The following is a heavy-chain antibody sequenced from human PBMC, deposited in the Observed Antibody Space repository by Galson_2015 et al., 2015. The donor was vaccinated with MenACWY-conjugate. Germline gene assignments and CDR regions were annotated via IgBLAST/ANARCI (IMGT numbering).Heavy chain of an antibody. CDR3: ARLVYPSEYFQH. V-gene: IGHV4-59*01. CDR1: GDSISNYY. D-gene: IGHD3-9*01. Sequence: SETLSLTCTVSGDSISNYYWNWIRQPPGKGLEWIGYIDYSGSTNYNPSLKSRATMSMDTSKNQFSLKLSSVTAADTAVYYCARLVYPSEYFQHWGQGTLVTVSS. CDR2: IDYSGST. J-gene: IGHJ1*01.